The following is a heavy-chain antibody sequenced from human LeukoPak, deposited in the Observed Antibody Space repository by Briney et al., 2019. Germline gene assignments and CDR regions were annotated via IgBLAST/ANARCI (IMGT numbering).Heavy chain of an antibody. CDR3: ARIYSDSGSYHFDH. Sequence: SGPALVKPTQTLTLTCTFSGFSLSPSGVRVSWIRQPPGKALEWLARIDWGDDTFYAPSLKTRLTISKETANNQVVVQLPNIDTVDTATYYCARIYSDSGSYHFDHWGRGTLVTVSS. V-gene: IGHV2-70*04. CDR1: GFSLSPSGVR. J-gene: IGHJ4*02. D-gene: IGHD6-13*01. CDR2: IDWGDDT.